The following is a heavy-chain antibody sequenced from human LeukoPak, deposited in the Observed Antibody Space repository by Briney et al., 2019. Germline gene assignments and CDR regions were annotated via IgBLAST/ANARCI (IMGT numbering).Heavy chain of an antibody. CDR1: GGSISSYY. CDR2: IYYSGST. D-gene: IGHD3-10*01. Sequence: PSETLSLNCPFSGGSISSYYWYCSRQPPGKGLEWIGYIYYSGSTNYNPFLKSRVTISVDPSKNQFSLKLSSVTAADTAVYYCARGTNYYGWGSIQLFDYWGQGTLVTVSS. V-gene: IGHV4-59*01. CDR3: ARGTNYYGWGSIQLFDY. J-gene: IGHJ4*02.